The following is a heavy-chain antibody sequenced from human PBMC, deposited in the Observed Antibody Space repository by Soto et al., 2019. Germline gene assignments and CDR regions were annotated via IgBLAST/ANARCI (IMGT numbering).Heavy chain of an antibody. Sequence: GGSLRLSCAASGFTFSSYAIHWVRQAPGKGLEWVAVISHDGRNKYYADSVKGRFTISRDNSKNTLYLQVNSLRAEDTAVYYCARGGFSGSIGGLPSPATYWYFDLWGRGTLVTVSS. V-gene: IGHV3-30*04. CDR3: ARGGFSGSIGGLPSPATYWYFDL. CDR2: ISHDGRNK. D-gene: IGHD5-12*01. J-gene: IGHJ2*01. CDR1: GFTFSSYA.